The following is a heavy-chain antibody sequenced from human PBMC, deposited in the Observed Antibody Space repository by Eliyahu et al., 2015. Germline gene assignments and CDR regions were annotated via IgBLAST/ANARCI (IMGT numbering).Heavy chain of an antibody. CDR2: ISYDGSNK. D-gene: IGHD3-10*01. CDR3: AKEIRVGRVRGVTPTWDY. V-gene: IGHV3-30*18. J-gene: IGHJ4*02. CDR1: GFTXXGYG. Sequence: QVQLVESGGGVVQPGXSLRLSCXASGFTXXGYGXXWVRQAPGKGLGWVAVISYDGSNKYYADSVKGRFTISRDNSKNTLYLQMNSLRAEDTAVYYCAKEIRVGRVRGVTPTWDYWGQGTLVTVSS.